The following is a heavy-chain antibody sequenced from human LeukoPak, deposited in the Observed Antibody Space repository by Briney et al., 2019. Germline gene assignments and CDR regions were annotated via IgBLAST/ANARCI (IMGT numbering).Heavy chain of an antibody. CDR1: GFTFSSSW. Sequence: GGSLRLSCAASGFTFSSSWMSWVRQAPGKGLEWVASINEDGSAKYYVDSVKGRFTISRDNAKRSLDLQVNSLRAEDTAVYYCTRSRRDGNDYWGQGTLVTVSS. D-gene: IGHD5-24*01. CDR3: TRSRRDGNDY. CDR2: INEDGSAK. J-gene: IGHJ4*02. V-gene: IGHV3-7*01.